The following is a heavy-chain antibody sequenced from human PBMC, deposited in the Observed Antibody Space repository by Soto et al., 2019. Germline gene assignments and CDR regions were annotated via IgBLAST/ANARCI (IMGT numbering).Heavy chain of an antibody. J-gene: IGHJ5*01. V-gene: IGHV1-18*01. CDR3: ARGRIVVPPFDS. Sequence: ASVKVSCKASGYTFTNYGFSWVRQAPGQGLEWMGWISGYNGNTNYAERLQGRVTMTTDTSTSTAYMELKSLRYDDTAVYYCARGRIVVPPFDSWGRGTLVTVPS. CDR2: ISGYNGNT. D-gene: IGHD3-16*02. CDR1: GYTFTNYG.